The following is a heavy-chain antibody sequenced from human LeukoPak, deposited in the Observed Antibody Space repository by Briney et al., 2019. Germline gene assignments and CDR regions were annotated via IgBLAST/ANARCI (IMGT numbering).Heavy chain of an antibody. V-gene: IGHV3-23*01. J-gene: IGHJ4*02. CDR3: AKANRKYYDFWSGSGTLFDY. CDR2: ISGSGGST. CDR1: GFTFSSYA. Sequence: PGGSLRLSCAASGFTFSSYAMSWVRQAPGKGLEWVSAISGSGGSTYYADSVKGRFTISRDNSKNTLYLQMNSLRAEDTAVYYCAKANRKYYDFWSGSGTLFDYWGQGTLVTVSS. D-gene: IGHD3-3*01.